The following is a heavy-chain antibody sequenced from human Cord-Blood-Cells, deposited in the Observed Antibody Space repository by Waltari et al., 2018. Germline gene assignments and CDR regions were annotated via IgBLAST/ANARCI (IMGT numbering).Heavy chain of an antibody. V-gene: IGHV3-49*04. D-gene: IGHD6-13*01. CDR3: TRAGAAAMDAFDI. Sequence: EVQLVESGGGLVQPGRSLRLSCTASGFTFGDYAMSWVRQAPGEGLEWGGFIRSKAYGGTREDAAFVKGRVIISRDDSKSIAYLQRNSLKTEDTAVYYCTRAGAAAMDAFDIWGQGTMVTVSS. CDR2: IRSKAYGGTR. J-gene: IGHJ3*02. CDR1: GFTFGDYA.